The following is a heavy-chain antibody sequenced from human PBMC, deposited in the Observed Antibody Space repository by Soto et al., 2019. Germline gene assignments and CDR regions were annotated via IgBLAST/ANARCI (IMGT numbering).Heavy chain of an antibody. CDR2: IIPIFGTA. CDR1: GGTFSSYA. CDR3: ARAMSRSSWYENNWFDP. J-gene: IGHJ5*02. D-gene: IGHD6-13*01. Sequence: ASVKVSCKASGGTFSSYAISWVRQAPGQGLEWMGGIIPIFGTANYAQKFQGRVTITADESTSTAYMELSSLRSEDTAVYYCARAMSRSSWYENNWFDPWGQGTLVTVSS. V-gene: IGHV1-69*13.